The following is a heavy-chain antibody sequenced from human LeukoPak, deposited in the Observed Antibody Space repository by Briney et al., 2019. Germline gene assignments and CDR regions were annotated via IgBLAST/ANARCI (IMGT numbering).Heavy chain of an antibody. CDR1: GFTFSSYW. V-gene: IGHV3-7*01. CDR2: INQDGSEQ. D-gene: IGHD4-17*01. J-gene: IGHJ3*02. CDR3: ARDQGTTMTSYAFHI. Sequence: PGGSLRLSCAASGFTFSSYWMSWVRQAPGKGLEWVANINQDGSEQNYVDSVKGRFTISRDNAKNSLYLQMNSLRGEDTAVYSCARDQGTTMTSYAFHIWGQGTMVTVSS.